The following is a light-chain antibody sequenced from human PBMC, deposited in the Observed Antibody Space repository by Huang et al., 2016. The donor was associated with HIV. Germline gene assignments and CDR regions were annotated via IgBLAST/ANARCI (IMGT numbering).Light chain of an antibody. J-gene: IGKJ2*01. CDR2: WAS. CDR3: QQYYSRGYT. V-gene: IGKV4-1*01. CDR1: QNVLYSSNNKNY. Sequence: DIVMTQSPDSLAVSLGERATINCKSSQNVLYSSNNKNYLAWYQQKPGQPPKLLIYWASTRESGVSDRFSGSGSGTDFTLTISSLQADDVAVYYCQQYYSRGYTFGQGTKLEIK.